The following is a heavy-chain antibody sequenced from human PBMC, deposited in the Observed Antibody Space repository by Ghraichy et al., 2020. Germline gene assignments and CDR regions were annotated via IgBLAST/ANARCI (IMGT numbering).Heavy chain of an antibody. CDR1: GFTFSSYA. J-gene: IGHJ2*01. CDR2: ISGSGIST. Sequence: GGSLRLSCAASGFTFSSYAMSWVRQAPGKGLEWVSTISGSGISTYYADSVKGRFTISRDNSKNTLYLQMNSLRAEDTAVYYCAKLVGDTIFGVVIDGTWYFDLWGRGTLVTVSS. CDR3: AKLVGDTIFGVVIDGTWYFDL. D-gene: IGHD3-3*01. V-gene: IGHV3-23*01.